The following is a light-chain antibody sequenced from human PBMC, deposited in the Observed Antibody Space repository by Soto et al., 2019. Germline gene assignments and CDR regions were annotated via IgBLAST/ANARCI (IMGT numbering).Light chain of an antibody. V-gene: IGKV3-20*01. CDR1: QSITNNY. CDR2: GAS. Sequence: EIVLTQSPGTLSFSPGERATLSCRASQSITNNYLAWYQQKAGQVPRLLLYGASTRPTGIPDRFSGSGSGTDFTLTITRLEPDDFAVYYCQHYGSSPRTFGQGTKVVIK. CDR3: QHYGSSPRT. J-gene: IGKJ1*01.